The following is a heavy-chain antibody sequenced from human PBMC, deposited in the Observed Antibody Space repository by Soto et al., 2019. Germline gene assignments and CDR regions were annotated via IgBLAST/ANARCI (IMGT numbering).Heavy chain of an antibody. V-gene: IGHV5-51*01. CDR1: VYSFTSYW. J-gene: IGHJ6*02. CDR2: IYPGDSDT. D-gene: IGHD3-10*01. CDR3: ARLQTARLWFGELRYYYGMDV. Sequence: GESLKIACKSSVYSFTSYWIGWVRQMPGKGLEWMGIIYPGDSDTRYSPSFQGQVTISADKSISTAYLQWSSLKASDTAMYYCARLQTARLWFGELRYYYGMDVWGQGTTVTVSS.